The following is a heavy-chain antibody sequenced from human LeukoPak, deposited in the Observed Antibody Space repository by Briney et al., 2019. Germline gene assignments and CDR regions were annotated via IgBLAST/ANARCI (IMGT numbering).Heavy chain of an antibody. CDR1: GFTFSSYA. CDR2: IRSSGGST. D-gene: IGHD2-2*01. V-gene: IGHV3-23*01. Sequence: QPGGSLRLSCAASGFTFSSYAMSWVRQAPGKGLGWGSAIRSSGGSTYYADSVKGRFTISRDNSKNTLYLQLNSLRSEDTAVYYCAKVKGSEGYCSITSCLADYWGQGTLVTVSS. J-gene: IGHJ4*02. CDR3: AKVKGSEGYCSITSCLADY.